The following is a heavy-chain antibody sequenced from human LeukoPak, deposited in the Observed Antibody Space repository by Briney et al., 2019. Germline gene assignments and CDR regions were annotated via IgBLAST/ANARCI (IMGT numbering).Heavy chain of an antibody. V-gene: IGHV1-69*13. J-gene: IGHJ4*02. D-gene: IGHD3-3*01. CDR2: IIPIFGTA. CDR1: GGTFSSYA. CDR3: ARDRYDFWSGTLDYFDY. Sequence: GASVKVSCKASGGTFSSYAISWVRQAPGQGLEWMGGIIPIFGTANYAQKFQGRVTITADESTSTAYMELSSLRSEDTAVYYCARDRYDFWSGTLDYFDYWGQGTLVTVSS.